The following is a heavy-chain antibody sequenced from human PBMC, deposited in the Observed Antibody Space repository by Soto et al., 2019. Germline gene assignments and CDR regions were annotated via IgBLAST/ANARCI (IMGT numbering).Heavy chain of an antibody. CDR1: GYTFTSYA. CDR3: ARAAWGYSSGWYRV. Sequence: ASVKVSCKXSGYTFTSYAMHWVRQAPGQRLEWMGWINAGNGNTKYSQKFQGRVTITRDTSTSTAYMELSSLRSEDTAVYYCARAAWGYSSGWYRVWGQGTLVTVSS. V-gene: IGHV1-3*01. J-gene: IGHJ4*02. CDR2: INAGNGNT. D-gene: IGHD6-19*01.